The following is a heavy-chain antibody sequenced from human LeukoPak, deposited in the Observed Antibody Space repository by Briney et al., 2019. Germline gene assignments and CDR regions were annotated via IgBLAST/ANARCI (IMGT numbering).Heavy chain of an antibody. D-gene: IGHD3-10*01. J-gene: IGHJ4*02. Sequence: SETLSLTCAVYGGSFSVYYWSWIRQPPGKGLEWIGYIYYSGSTYYNPSLKSRVTISVDTSKNQFSLKLSSVTAADTAVYYCATLPNYYGSGSYYAFDYWGQGTLVTVSS. CDR1: GGSFSVYY. CDR3: ATLPNYYGSGSYYAFDY. V-gene: IGHV4-59*12. CDR2: IYYSGST.